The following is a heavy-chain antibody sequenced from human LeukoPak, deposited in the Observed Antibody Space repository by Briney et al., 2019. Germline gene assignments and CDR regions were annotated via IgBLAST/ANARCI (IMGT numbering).Heavy chain of an antibody. CDR3: ARHYSHSSGSYSFDY. D-gene: IGHD3-22*01. V-gene: IGHV4-59*01. J-gene: IGHJ4*02. Sequence: SETLSLTCTVSGGSISGYYWSWSRQPPGKGLEWIGYIYSSGSTNYNPSLKSRVTISVDTSKNQFSLKLSSVPAADTAVYYCARHYSHSSGSYSFDYWGQGALVTVSS. CDR2: IYSSGST. CDR1: GGSISGYY.